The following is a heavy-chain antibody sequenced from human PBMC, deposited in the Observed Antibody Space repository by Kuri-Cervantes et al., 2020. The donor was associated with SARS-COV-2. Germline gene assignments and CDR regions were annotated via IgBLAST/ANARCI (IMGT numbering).Heavy chain of an antibody. J-gene: IGHJ4*02. CDR2: INPSAGRT. D-gene: IGHD3-10*01. CDR3: ARDYGSGSYLDY. V-gene: IGHV1-46*01. Sequence: ASVKVSCKASGYTFTSYGISWVRQAPGQGLEWMGRINPSAGRTDYAQNFQDKVTMTRDTSTSTVYMELSSLRSEDTAVYYCARDYGSGSYLDYWGQGTLVTVSS. CDR1: GYTFTSYG.